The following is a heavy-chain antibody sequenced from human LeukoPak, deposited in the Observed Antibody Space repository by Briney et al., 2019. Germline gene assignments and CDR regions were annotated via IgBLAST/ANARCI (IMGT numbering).Heavy chain of an antibody. D-gene: IGHD2-21*01. CDR2: ISGSGGST. CDR3: AKVVSYTSFDY. CDR1: GGSFGGYY. J-gene: IGHJ4*02. V-gene: IGHV3-23*01. Sequence: ETLSLTCAVYGGSFGGYYWSWVRQAPGKGLEWVSAISGSGGSTYYADSVKGRFTISRDNSKNTLYLQMNSLRAEDTAVYYCAKVVSYTSFDYWGQGTLVTVSS.